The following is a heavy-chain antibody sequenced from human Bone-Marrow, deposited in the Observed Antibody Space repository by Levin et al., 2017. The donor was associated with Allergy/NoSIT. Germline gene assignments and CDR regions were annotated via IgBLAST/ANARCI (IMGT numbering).Heavy chain of an antibody. D-gene: IGHD1-1*01. CDR1: GNTFTSYD. J-gene: IGHJ4*02. Sequence: ASVKVSCKASGNTFTSYDVNWVRQATGQGFEWMGWMNADSGNTGYSYKFRGRVTMTRDTSINTAYLDLSSLRSEDTAVYYCIFGSRWNRFDSWGQGTLVTVSS. V-gene: IGHV1-8*01. CDR3: IFGSRWNRFDS. CDR2: MNADSGNT.